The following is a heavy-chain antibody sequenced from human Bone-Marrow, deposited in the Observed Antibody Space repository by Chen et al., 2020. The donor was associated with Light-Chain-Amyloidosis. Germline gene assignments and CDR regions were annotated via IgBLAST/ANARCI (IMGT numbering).Heavy chain of an antibody. D-gene: IGHD6-6*01. CDR2: ISSSSSTI. J-gene: IGHJ6*03. V-gene: IGHV3-48*01. CDR3: AREAARRYYYYYMDV. Sequence: EVQLVESGGGLVQPGGSLRLPCAAPGFTFSSYSMNWVRQAPGKGLEWVSYISSSSSTIYYADSVKGRFTISRDNAKNSLYLQMNSLRAEDTAVYYCAREAARRYYYYYMDVWGKGTTVTVSS. CDR1: GFTFSSYS.